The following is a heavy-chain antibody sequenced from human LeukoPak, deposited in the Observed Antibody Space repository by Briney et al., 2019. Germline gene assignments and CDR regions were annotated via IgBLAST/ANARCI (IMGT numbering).Heavy chain of an antibody. CDR1: GFTFSSYE. Sequence: GGSLRLSCAASGFTFSSYEMNWVRQAPGKGLEWVSCISTSDSTIYYADSVKGRFTISRDNARNSLYLQMNSLRAEDTAVYHCARDGPGYSFDYWGQGTLVTVSS. CDR3: ARDGPGYSFDY. D-gene: IGHD5-18*01. J-gene: IGHJ4*02. CDR2: ISTSDSTI. V-gene: IGHV3-48*03.